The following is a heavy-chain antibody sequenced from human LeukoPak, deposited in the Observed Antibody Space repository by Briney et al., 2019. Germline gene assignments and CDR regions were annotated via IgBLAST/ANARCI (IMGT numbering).Heavy chain of an antibody. J-gene: IGHJ4*02. CDR2: INAGNGNT. CDR1: GYTFTSYG. D-gene: IGHD3-9*01. CDR3: ARLYDYDILTGYPYYFDY. V-gene: IGHV1-3*01. Sequence: GASVKVSCKASGYTFTSYGISWVRQAPGQRLEWMGWINAGNGNTKYSQKFQGRVTITRDTSASTAYMELSSLRSEDTAVYYCARLYDYDILTGYPYYFDYWGQGTLVTVSS.